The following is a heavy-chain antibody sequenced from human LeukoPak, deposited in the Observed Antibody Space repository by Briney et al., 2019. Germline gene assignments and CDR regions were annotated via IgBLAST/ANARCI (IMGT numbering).Heavy chain of an antibody. CDR1: GYTFTSYY. V-gene: IGHV1-46*01. D-gene: IGHD3-22*01. J-gene: IGHJ4*02. CDR3: ARGRSMVVITGDPFDY. CDR2: INPSGGST. Sequence: ASVKVSCKASGYTFTSYYMHWVRQAPGQGLEWMGIINPSGGSTSYAQKFQGRVTMTRDTSTSTVYMELRSLRSEDTAVYYCARGRSMVVITGDPFDYWGQGTLVTVSS.